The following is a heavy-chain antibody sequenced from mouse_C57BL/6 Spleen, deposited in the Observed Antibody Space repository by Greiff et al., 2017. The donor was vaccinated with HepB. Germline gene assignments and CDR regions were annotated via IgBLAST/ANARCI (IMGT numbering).Heavy chain of an antibody. CDR2: INYDGSST. D-gene: IGHD5-1*01. CDR3: ARGSTIRPYWYFDV. Sequence: DVKLVESEGGLVQPGRSMKLSCTASGFTFSDYYMAWVRQVPEKGLEWVANINYDGSSTYYLDSLKSRFIISRDNAKNILYLQMSSLKSEDTATYYCARGSTIRPYWYFDVWGTGTTVTVSS. V-gene: IGHV5-16*01. J-gene: IGHJ1*03. CDR1: GFTFSDYY.